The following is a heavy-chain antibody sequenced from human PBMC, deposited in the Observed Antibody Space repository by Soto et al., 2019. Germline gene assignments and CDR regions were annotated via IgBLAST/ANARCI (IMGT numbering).Heavy chain of an antibody. CDR3: VRDPSAYSTTYYYFDH. D-gene: IGHD6-13*01. J-gene: IGHJ4*02. Sequence: PGGSLRLSCAASGFTFNHYATHWVRQAPGKGLEWVAGITWGSVTVAYAGSVQGRFTISRDNAKRSLFLQMNSLRPEDTAFYYCVRDPSAYSTTYYYFDHWGQGALVTVS. CDR1: GFTFNHYA. CDR2: ITWGSVTV. V-gene: IGHV3-9*01.